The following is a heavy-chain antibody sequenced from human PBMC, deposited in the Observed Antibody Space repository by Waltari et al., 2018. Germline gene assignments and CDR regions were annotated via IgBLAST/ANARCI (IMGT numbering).Heavy chain of an antibody. D-gene: IGHD5-18*01. CDR1: GGSISSYY. CDR2: IYYSGST. CDR3: ARAGYSYGYYFDY. J-gene: IGHJ4*02. Sequence: QVQLQESGPGLVKPSETLSLTCTVSGGSISSYYWSWIRQPPGKGLEWIGYIYYSGSTNHNPSLNSRVTISVDTSKNQFSLKLSSVTAADTAVYYCARAGYSYGYYFDYWGQGTLVTVSS. V-gene: IGHV4-59*01.